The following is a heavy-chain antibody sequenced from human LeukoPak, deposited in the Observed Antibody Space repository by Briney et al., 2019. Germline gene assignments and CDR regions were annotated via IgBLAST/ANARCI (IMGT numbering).Heavy chain of an antibody. Sequence: ASVKVSCKASGYTFTSYGISWVRRAPGQGLEWMGWISAYNGNTNYAQKLQGRVTMTTDTSTSTAYMELRSLRSDDTAVYYCARDNAGSNHSPNFDYWGQGTLVTVSS. CDR1: GYTFTSYG. CDR3: ARDNAGSNHSPNFDY. D-gene: IGHD4-11*01. CDR2: ISAYNGNT. V-gene: IGHV1-18*01. J-gene: IGHJ4*02.